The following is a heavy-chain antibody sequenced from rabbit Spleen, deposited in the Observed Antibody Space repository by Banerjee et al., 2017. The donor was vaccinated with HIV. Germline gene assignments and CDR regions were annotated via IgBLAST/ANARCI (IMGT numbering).Heavy chain of an antibody. Sequence: QEQLVESGGDLVQPEGSLTLTCTASGFSFSSNYYMCWVRQAPGKGLEWISCIAGSSSGLTYSATWAKGRFTCSKTSSTTVTLQMTSLTVADTATYFCARRGRNADDGDYGALNLWGQGTLVTVS. CDR3: ARRGRNADDGDYGALNL. CDR2: IAGSSSGLT. J-gene: IGHJ4*01. D-gene: IGHD2-1*01. V-gene: IGHV1S45*01. CDR1: GFSFSSNYY.